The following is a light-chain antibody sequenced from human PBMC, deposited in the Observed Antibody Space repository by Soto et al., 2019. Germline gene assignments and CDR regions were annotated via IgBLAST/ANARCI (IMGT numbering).Light chain of an antibody. J-gene: IGKJ2*01. CDR1: QSVAGN. V-gene: IGKV3-15*01. CDR3: HQYQMWPRQYT. Sequence: EMVMKQSPASLSVSPGAGATLSCWASQSVAGNVPWYQKRPGQGPRLLIHGASTTAAGVPARFGGSSSATDFTLTIGGPESEDSAIYHRHQYQMWPRQYTFGQGTKRQIK. CDR2: GAS.